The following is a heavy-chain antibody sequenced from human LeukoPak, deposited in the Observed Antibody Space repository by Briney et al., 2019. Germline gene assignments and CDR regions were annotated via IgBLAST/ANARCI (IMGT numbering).Heavy chain of an antibody. V-gene: IGHV5-51*01. D-gene: IGHD6-13*01. CDR2: IYPGDSDT. CDR3: ARRGSIAAAGINAFDI. J-gene: IGHJ3*02. Sequence: GESLKISCKGSGYSFTSYWIGWVRQMPGKGLEWMGIIYPGDSDTRYSPSFQGQVTISADKSISTAYLQWSSLKASDTAMYYCARRGSIAAAGINAFDIWGQGTMVTVSS. CDR1: GYSFTSYW.